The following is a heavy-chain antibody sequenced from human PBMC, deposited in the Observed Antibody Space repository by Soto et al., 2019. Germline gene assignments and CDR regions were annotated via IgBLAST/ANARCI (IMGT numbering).Heavy chain of an antibody. V-gene: IGHV3-33*01. J-gene: IGHJ4*02. CDR1: GFSFSNYV. CDR2: VWHDGSEG. Sequence: ESVGGVVQPGRSLKLSCAASGFSFSNYVMHWVRQAPGKGLEWVALVWHDGSEGYYEDAVKGRFSISRDNSKNTLFLQMNSLRVEDTAVYYCARDGGTYYFDYWGQGTLVTVSS. D-gene: IGHD1-1*01. CDR3: ARDGGTYYFDY.